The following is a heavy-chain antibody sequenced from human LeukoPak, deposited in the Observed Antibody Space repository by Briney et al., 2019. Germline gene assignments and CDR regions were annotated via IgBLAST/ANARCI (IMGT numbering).Heavy chain of an antibody. Sequence: GGSLRLSCAASGFTVSSTYLSWVRQAPGKGLEWVSVLYIGGMTYYADSVKDRFTISRDNVKNTLYLQMNGLRAEDTAVYYCCLGADVSGYRALDYWGQGNLVTVSS. CDR2: LYIGGMT. V-gene: IGHV3-66*01. D-gene: IGHD3-22*01. CDR3: CLGADVSGYRALDY. CDR1: GFTVSSTY. J-gene: IGHJ4*02.